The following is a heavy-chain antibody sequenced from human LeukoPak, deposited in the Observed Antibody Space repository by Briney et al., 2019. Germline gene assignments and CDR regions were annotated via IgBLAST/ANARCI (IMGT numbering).Heavy chain of an antibody. J-gene: IGHJ4*02. CDR3: AMILYATGSPTYYLDY. V-gene: IGHV1-2*02. CDR2: INPNSGGT. D-gene: IGHD2-8*01. Sequence: ASVKVSCKASGYTFTGYYMHWVRQAPGQGLEWMGWINPNSGGTNYAQNFQGRVTMTRDTSISTVYMEVSWLRSDDTAVYYCAMILYATGSPTYYLDYWGQGTLVTVSP. CDR1: GYTFTGYY.